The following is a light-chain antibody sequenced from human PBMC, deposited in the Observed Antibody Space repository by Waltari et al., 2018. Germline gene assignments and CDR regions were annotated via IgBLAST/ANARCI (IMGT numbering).Light chain of an antibody. Sequence: QSVLTQPPSASGTPGQRVTVPCSGSRSNIGGQYVPWFQQLPGAAPKVLIYNEKKRPSGIPDRFSGSKSGTSASLAISGLRSEDEADYYCAAWDDSLSGRVFGGGTKLTVL. CDR2: NEK. CDR1: RSNIGGQY. V-gene: IGLV1-47*01. CDR3: AAWDDSLSGRV. J-gene: IGLJ3*02.